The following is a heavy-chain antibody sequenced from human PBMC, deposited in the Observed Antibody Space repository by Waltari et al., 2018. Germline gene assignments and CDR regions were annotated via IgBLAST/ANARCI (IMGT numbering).Heavy chain of an antibody. V-gene: IGHV1-69*12. CDR2: IIPIFGTA. CDR1: GGTFSSYA. D-gene: IGHD2-15*01. CDR3: ASGDIVVVVAATPDAFDI. Sequence: QVQLVQSGAEVKKPGSSVKVSCKASGGTFSSYAISWVRQAPGQGLEWMGGIIPIFGTANYAQKFQSRVTITADESTSTAYMELSSLRSEDTAVYYCASGDIVVVVAATPDAFDIWGQGTMVTVSS. J-gene: IGHJ3*02.